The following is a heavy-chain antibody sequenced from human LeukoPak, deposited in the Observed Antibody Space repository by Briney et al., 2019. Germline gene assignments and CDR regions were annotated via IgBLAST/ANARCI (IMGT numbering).Heavy chain of an antibody. J-gene: IGHJ5*02. CDR2: IYTSWST. V-gene: IGHV4-4*07. CDR1: GGSISSYY. D-gene: IGHD3-10*01. CDR3: ARENAYGSGSYYNGDSWFDP. Sequence: PSETLSLTCTVSGGSISSYYWSWIRQPAGKGLEWIGRIYTSWSTNSNPSLKSRVTMSVDTSKNQFSLKLSSVTAAATAVYYCARENAYGSGSYYNGDSWFDPWGQGTLVTVSS.